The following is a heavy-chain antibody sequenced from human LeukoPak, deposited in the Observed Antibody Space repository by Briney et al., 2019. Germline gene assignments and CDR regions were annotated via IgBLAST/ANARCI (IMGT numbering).Heavy chain of an antibody. D-gene: IGHD2-15*01. J-gene: IGHJ4*02. V-gene: IGHV4-39*07. Sequence: SETLSLTCTVSGGSISSSSYYWGWIRQPPGKGLEWIGSIYYSGSTYYNPSLKSRVTISVDTSKNQFSLKPSSVTAADTAVYYCARASDILVVVAAAFDYWGQGTLVTVSS. CDR2: IYYSGST. CDR3: ARASDILVVVAAAFDY. CDR1: GGSISSSSYY.